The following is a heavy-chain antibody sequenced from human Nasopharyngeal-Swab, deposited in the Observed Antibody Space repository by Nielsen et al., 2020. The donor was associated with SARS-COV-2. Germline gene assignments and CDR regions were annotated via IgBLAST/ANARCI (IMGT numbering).Heavy chain of an antibody. CDR2: IYPGDSDA. CDR1: GYRFTNYW. V-gene: IGHV5-51*01. CDR3: ARLSSYVRLNYMDV. Sequence: GGSLRLSCKGSGYRFTNYWIAWVRQMPGKGLESMGIIYPGDSDARYSPSFPGQVTISVDKSINATYLQWSSLKASDTAMYYCARLSSYVRLNYMDVWGKGTTVSVSS. J-gene: IGHJ6*03. D-gene: IGHD3-16*01.